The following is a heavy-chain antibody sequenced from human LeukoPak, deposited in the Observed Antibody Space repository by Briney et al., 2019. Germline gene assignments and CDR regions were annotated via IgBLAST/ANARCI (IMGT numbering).Heavy chain of an antibody. CDR2: IYSGGST. CDR3: ARKDRGLGDYFDY. V-gene: IGHV3-53*01. Sequence: GGSLRLSCAASGFTVSSNYMSWVRQAPGKGLEWVSVIYSGGSTYYADSVKGRFTISRDNSKNTLYLQMNSLRAEDTAVYYCARKDRGLGDYFDYWGQGTLVTVSS. CDR1: GFTVSSNY. D-gene: IGHD3-16*01. J-gene: IGHJ4*02.